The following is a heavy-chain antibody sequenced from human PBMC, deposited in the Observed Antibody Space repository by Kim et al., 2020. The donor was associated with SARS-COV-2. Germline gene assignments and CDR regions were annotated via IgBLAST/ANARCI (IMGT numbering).Heavy chain of an antibody. J-gene: IGHJ4*02. Sequence: ADSVKGRFTISTDNAKSTLYLQMNRLRAEDTAVYYCTRDPDYSKGASFDYWGQGTLVTVSS. CDR3: TRDPDYSKGASFDY. V-gene: IGHV3-74*01. D-gene: IGHD4-4*01.